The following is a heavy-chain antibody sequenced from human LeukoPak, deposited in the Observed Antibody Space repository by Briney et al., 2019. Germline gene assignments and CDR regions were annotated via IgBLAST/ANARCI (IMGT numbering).Heavy chain of an antibody. Sequence: PSETLSLTCTVSGGSISSYYWSWIRQPPGKGLEWIGYIYYSGSTNYNPSLKSRVTISVDTSKNQFSLKLSSVTAADTAVYYCARVGEAVAGREEYYFDYWGQGTLVTVSS. D-gene: IGHD6-19*01. J-gene: IGHJ4*02. CDR1: GGSISSYY. CDR2: IYYSGST. CDR3: ARVGEAVAGREEYYFDY. V-gene: IGHV4-59*01.